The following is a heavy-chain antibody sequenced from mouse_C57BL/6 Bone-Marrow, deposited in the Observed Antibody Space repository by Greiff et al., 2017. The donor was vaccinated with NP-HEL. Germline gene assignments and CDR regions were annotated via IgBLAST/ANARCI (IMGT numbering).Heavy chain of an antibody. J-gene: IGHJ3*01. Sequence: QVQLQQSGPELVKPGASVKISCKASGYAFSSSWMNWVKQRPGKGLEWIGRIYPGDGDTNYNGKFKGTATLTADKSYSTAYLQLSSLTSEDSAVYCCATKGGYYGTAWFAYWGQGTLVTVSA. D-gene: IGHD1-1*02. V-gene: IGHV1-82*01. CDR3: ATKGGYYGTAWFAY. CDR1: GYAFSSSW. CDR2: IYPGDGDT.